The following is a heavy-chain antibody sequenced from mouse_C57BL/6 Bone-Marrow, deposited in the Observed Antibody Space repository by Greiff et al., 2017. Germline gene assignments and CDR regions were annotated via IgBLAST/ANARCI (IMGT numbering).Heavy chain of an antibody. V-gene: IGHV1-80*01. CDR3: AIYDGYYY. CDR1: GYAFCSHW. J-gene: IGHJ2*01. D-gene: IGHD2-3*01. Sequence: QVQLQQSGAELVKPGASVKILCKASGYAFCSHWMNWVKQRPGKGLEWMGQFYPGDGDSNYNGKSKGKATMSAAKASSTAYMQLSSLTSVDSAVYFCAIYDGYYYWGQGTTLTVSS. CDR2: FYPGDGDS.